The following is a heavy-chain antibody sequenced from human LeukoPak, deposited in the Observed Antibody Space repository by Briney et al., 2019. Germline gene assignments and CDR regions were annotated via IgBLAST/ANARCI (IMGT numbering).Heavy chain of an antibody. D-gene: IGHD1-26*01. CDR2: ISSSSSTI. V-gene: IGHV3-48*02. J-gene: IGHJ4*02. CDR3: ARGGIVGATPGYF. CDR1: GFTFSTYS. Sequence: PGGSLRLSCAVSGFTFSTYSMNWVRQAPGKGLEWVSYISSSSSTIYYADSVKGRFTTSRDNAKNSLYLQMNSLRDEDTAVYYCARGGIVGATPGYFWGQGTLVTVSS.